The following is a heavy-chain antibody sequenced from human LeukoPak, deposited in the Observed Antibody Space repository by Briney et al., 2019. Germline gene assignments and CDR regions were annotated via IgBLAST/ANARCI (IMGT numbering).Heavy chain of an antibody. V-gene: IGHV4-38-2*02. CDR1: GYPISGGYY. Sequence: SETLSLTCTVSGYPISGGYYWGWIRQPPEKGLEWIGSIFQSGSTYYNPSLKSRVTISVDTSKNQFSLKLSSVTAADTAVYYCARVAGGYSYRLDYWGQGTLVTVSS. CDR2: IFQSGST. D-gene: IGHD5-18*01. CDR3: ARVAGGYSYRLDY. J-gene: IGHJ4*02.